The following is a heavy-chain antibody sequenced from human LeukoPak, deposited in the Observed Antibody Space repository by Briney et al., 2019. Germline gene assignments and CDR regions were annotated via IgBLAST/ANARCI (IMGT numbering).Heavy chain of an antibody. D-gene: IGHD6-19*01. CDR2: ISYSGSTI. J-gene: IGHJ4*02. Sequence: GGSLRLSCAASGFTFSDYYMSWIRQAPGKGLEWVSYISYSGSTIFYADSVKGRFTISRDNAKNTLYLQMNSLRAEDTAVYHCAREEAVAGTSLGYWGQGTLVTVSS. V-gene: IGHV3-11*04. CDR1: GFTFSDYY. CDR3: AREEAVAGTSLGY.